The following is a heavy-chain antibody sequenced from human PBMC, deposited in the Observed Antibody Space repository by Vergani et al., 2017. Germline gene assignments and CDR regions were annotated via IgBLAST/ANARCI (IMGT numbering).Heavy chain of an antibody. J-gene: IGHJ5*02. CDR3: AGDPSKDCSGGSCYGQYNWFDP. V-gene: IGHV3-21*01. Sequence: EVQLVESGGGLVKPGGSLRLSCAASGFTFSSYSMNWVRQAPGKGLEWVSSISSSSSYIYYADSVKGRFTLSRANAKNSLYLQMNSLRAEDTAVYYCAGDPSKDCSGGSCYGQYNWFDPWGQGTLVTVSS. CDR1: GFTFSSYS. D-gene: IGHD2-15*01. CDR2: ISSSSSYI.